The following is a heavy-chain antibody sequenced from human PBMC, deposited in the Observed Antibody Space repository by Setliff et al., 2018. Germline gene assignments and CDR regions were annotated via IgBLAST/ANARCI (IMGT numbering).Heavy chain of an antibody. CDR2: IYTSWST. V-gene: IGHV4-61*09. CDR3: ARDGCNSTSCYGYYMDV. Sequence: PSETLSLTCNVSGGSISSRTYYWSWIRQPAGKGLEWIGHIYTSWSTNYNPSLKSRVTISVDTSKNQFSLRLTSVTAADAAVYFCARDGCNSTSCYGYYMDVWAKGTTVTVSS. D-gene: IGHD2-2*01. J-gene: IGHJ6*03. CDR1: GGSISSRTYY.